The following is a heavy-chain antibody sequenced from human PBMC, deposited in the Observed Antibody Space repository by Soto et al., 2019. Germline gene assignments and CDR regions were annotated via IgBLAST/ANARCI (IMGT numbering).Heavy chain of an antibody. CDR1: GGSISSGGYY. CDR2: LYYSGST. D-gene: IGHD1-26*01. CDR3: ARESAYSGSRKFDY. V-gene: IGHV4-31*03. J-gene: IGHJ4*02. Sequence: QVQLQESGPGLVKPSQTLSLTCTVSGGSISSGGYYWSWIRQHPGKDLEWIGYLYYSGSTYYMPSLKSRVTITVDTSKNHSSLKLSSMTAAETAVYYCARESAYSGSRKFDYWGQGTLVTVSS.